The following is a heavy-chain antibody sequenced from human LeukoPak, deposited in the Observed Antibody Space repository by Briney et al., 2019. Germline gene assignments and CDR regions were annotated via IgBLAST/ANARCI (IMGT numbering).Heavy chain of an antibody. V-gene: IGHV3-74*01. CDR1: GFTFSTYW. Sequence: GGSLRLSCAASGFTFSTYWMHWVRQAPGKGLVWVSRIKSDGGTNYADSVKGRFTISRDNAKKTVSLQMNSLRPEDTGVYYCARAPSEIGGYYPEYFRHWGQGTLVLVSS. J-gene: IGHJ1*01. CDR2: IKSDGGT. CDR3: ARAPSEIGGYYPEYFRH. D-gene: IGHD3-22*01.